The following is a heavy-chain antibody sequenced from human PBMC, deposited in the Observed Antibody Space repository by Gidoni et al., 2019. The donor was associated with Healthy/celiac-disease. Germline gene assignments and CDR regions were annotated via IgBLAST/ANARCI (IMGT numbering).Heavy chain of an antibody. D-gene: IGHD3-22*01. V-gene: IGHV3-21*01. CDR2: IISMSSSI. CDR3: SRDGLGDSSCSPRWGY. J-gene: IGHJ4*02. Sequence: EVPLVESGGGLVKTGGSRRIYCADYGLPFSRTSMICVRQAPGKGLACVSSIISMSSSISYADSVKGPFTISRDNAKISLSLQMNSLRSEDTAVYYCSRDGLGDSSCSPRWGYCGQGTLVTVSS. CDR1: GLPFSRTS.